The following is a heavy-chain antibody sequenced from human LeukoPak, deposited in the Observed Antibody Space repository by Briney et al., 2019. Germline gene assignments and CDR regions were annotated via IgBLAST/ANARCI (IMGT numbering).Heavy chain of an antibody. V-gene: IGHV1-8*01. CDR1: GYTFTSYD. Sequence: ASVKVSCKASGYTFTSYDINWVRQATGQGLEWMGWMNPNSGNAGYAQKFQGRVTMTRNTSISTAYMELSSLRSEDTAVYYCARVKKWELHWAYYYYGMDVWGQGTTVTVSS. D-gene: IGHD1-26*01. J-gene: IGHJ6*02. CDR2: MNPNSGNA. CDR3: ARVKKWELHWAYYYYGMDV.